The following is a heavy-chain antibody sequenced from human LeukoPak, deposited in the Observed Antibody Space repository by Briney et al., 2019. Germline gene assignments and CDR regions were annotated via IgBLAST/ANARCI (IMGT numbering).Heavy chain of an antibody. CDR2: IYSGGST. Sequence: GGSLRLSCAASGFTVRSNYMAWVRQAPGKGLEWVSVIYSGGSTYYADSVKGRFTISRDNSRNTVYLQMNSLRAEDTAVYYCAKDPHTRYDFWSGYYPVGWFDPWGQGTLVTVSS. CDR1: GFTVRSNY. J-gene: IGHJ5*02. D-gene: IGHD3-3*01. V-gene: IGHV3-66*01. CDR3: AKDPHTRYDFWSGYYPVGWFDP.